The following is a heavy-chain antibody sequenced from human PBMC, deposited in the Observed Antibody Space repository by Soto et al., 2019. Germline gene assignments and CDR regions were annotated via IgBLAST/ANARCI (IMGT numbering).Heavy chain of an antibody. Sequence: XESLKLSCQASGYSFTNYWIGLVRQTPGKGLEWMGIIYPGDSETKYSPAFQAQVTISVDKSISTAYLQWSSLKASDTAIYYCGSTVVSGYSAYDHPSAYWGQGTLVTVSS. D-gene: IGHD5-12*01. CDR1: GYSFTNYW. J-gene: IGHJ4*02. CDR3: GSTVVSGYSAYDHPSAY. CDR2: IYPGDSET. V-gene: IGHV5-51*01.